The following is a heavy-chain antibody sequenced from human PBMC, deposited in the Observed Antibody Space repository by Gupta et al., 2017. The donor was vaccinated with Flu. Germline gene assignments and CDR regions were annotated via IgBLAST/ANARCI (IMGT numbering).Heavy chain of an antibody. Sequence: QVQLAQSGAEVKKPGSSVKVSCKASAGIFGTHAISWVRQAPGQGLEWMGEIIPVFGTKNYAQKFLGRVTITADNSANIVYLELSSLTSQDTAVFYCARSQCEYSSSCHHDYWGQGTLVTVSS. V-gene: IGHV1-69*06. J-gene: IGHJ4*02. D-gene: IGHD6-6*01. CDR2: IIPVFGTK. CDR1: AGIFGTHA. CDR3: ARSQCEYSSSCHHDY.